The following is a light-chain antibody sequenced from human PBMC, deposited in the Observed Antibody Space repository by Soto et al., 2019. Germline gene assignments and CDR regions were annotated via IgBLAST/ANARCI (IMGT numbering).Light chain of an antibody. Sequence: QSVLTQPPSVSGAPGQRVTISCTGSSSNIGAGYDVHWYQQLPGTAPKLLISGNNNRPSGVPDRFSGSKSGTSASLAITGLQAEDEADYYGQSYDSSVSKVVFGGGTQLTVL. CDR2: GNN. J-gene: IGLJ2*01. V-gene: IGLV1-40*01. CDR1: SSNIGAGYD. CDR3: QSYDSSVSKVV.